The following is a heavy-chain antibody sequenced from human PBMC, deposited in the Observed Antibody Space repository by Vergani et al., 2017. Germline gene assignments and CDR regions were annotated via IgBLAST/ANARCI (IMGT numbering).Heavy chain of an antibody. V-gene: IGHV3-49*03. D-gene: IGHD3-10*01. J-gene: IGHJ3*02. CDR3: VRDQVTMLRGSDALDI. CDR2: IRSKAYGQAT. CDR1: GFPFGSYA. Sequence: EVQLVESGGDLVQPGRSLRLSCTASGFPFGSYAMDWFRQAPGQGLEWVGGIRSKAYGQATIYAASVKGRFTISRDDSKSIAYLQMNNLQTEDTAMYYCVRDQVTMLRGSDALDIWGQGTMVTVSS.